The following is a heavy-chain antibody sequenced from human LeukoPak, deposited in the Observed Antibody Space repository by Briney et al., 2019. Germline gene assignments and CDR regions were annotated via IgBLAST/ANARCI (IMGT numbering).Heavy chain of an antibody. Sequence: PSETLSLTCTVSGYSISSGYYWGWIRQPPGKGLEWIGSIYHSGSTYYNPSLKSRVTISVDTSKNQFSLKLSSVTAADTAVYYCARVEALYCSSTSCFYYYFDYWGQGTQVTVSS. CDR1: GYSISSGYY. CDR2: IYHSGST. CDR3: ARVEALYCSSTSCFYYYFDY. D-gene: IGHD2-2*01. J-gene: IGHJ4*02. V-gene: IGHV4-38-2*02.